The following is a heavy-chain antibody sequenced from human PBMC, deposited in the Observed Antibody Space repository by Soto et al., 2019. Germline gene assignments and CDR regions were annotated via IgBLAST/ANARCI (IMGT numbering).Heavy chain of an antibody. CDR1: GFTFDIYP. Sequence: HPGGSLRLSCAASGFTFDIYPMNWVRQAPGKGLEWVSAISGSGGSTYYADSVKGRFTISRDKSENTLYLQMNSLRAEDTAVYYCAKDIGYSSTWSFAFHYWGQGTLVTVSS. CDR3: AKDIGYSSTWSFAFHY. D-gene: IGHD6-13*01. J-gene: IGHJ4*02. V-gene: IGHV3-23*01. CDR2: ISGSGGST.